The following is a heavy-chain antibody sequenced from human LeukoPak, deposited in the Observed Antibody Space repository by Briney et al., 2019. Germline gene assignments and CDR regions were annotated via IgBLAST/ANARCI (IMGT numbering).Heavy chain of an antibody. D-gene: IGHD3-3*01. V-gene: IGHV4-59*01. CDR2: IYYSGST. Sequence: SETLSLTCTVSGGSISSYYWSWIRQPPGKGLEWIGYIYYSGSTNYNPSLKSRVTISVDTSKNQFSLKLSSVTAADTAVYYCARTAYYDFWSGHSFDYWGQGTLVTVSS. CDR3: ARTAYYDFWSGHSFDY. J-gene: IGHJ4*02. CDR1: GGSISSYY.